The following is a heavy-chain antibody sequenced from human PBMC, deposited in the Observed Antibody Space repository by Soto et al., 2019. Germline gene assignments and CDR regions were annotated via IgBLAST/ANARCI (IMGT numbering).Heavy chain of an antibody. CDR2: IIPILGIA. CDR1: GGTFSSYT. Sequence: GASVKVSCKASGGTFSSYTISWVRQAPGQGLEWMGRIIPILGIANYAQKFQGRVTITADKSTSTAYMELSSLRSEDTAVYYCARDPPDVVVAATGVDWFDPWGQGTLVTVSS. D-gene: IGHD2-15*01. V-gene: IGHV1-69*04. CDR3: ARDPPDVVVAATGVDWFDP. J-gene: IGHJ5*02.